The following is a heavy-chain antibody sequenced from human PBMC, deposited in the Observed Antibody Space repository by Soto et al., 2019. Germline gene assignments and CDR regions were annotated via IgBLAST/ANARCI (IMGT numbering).Heavy chain of an antibody. CDR3: ARDYYDSSGYWGRFDY. CDR2: ISAYNGNT. V-gene: IGHV1-18*01. CDR1: GYTFTSYG. Sequence: ASVKVSCKASGYTFTSYGISWVRQAPGQGLEWMGWISAYNGNTNYAQKLQGRVTMTTDTSTSTAYMELRSLRSDDTAVYYCARDYYDSSGYWGRFDYWGQGTLVTVSS. J-gene: IGHJ4*02. D-gene: IGHD3-22*01.